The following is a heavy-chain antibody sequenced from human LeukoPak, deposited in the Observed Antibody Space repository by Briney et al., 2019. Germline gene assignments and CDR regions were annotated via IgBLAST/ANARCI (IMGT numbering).Heavy chain of an antibody. CDR2: IYNDGSST. D-gene: IGHD1-26*01. CDR1: GFTFSHYW. CDR3: ARVRGGSGRSYAANAFDI. V-gene: IGHV3-74*01. Sequence: GGSLRLSCAASGFTFSHYWMHWVRQAPGKGLVWVSRIYNDGSSTRYADSVKGRFTISRDNAKSTLYLQMNSLRAEDTAVYYCARVRGGSGRSYAANAFDIWGQGTMVTVSS. J-gene: IGHJ3*02.